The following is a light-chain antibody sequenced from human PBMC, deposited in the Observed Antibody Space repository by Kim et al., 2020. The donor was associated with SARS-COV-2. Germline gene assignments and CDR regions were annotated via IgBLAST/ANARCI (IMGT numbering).Light chain of an antibody. Sequence: MSETVGERVTSTCRASKNINSWLAWYQQKPGKAPKLLIYKASSLESGVPSRFSGSGSGTEFNLNISLQPDDFATYYCQQYNANRTFGQGTKVDIK. CDR3: QQYNANRT. CDR1: KNINSW. J-gene: IGKJ1*01. CDR2: KAS. V-gene: IGKV1-5*03.